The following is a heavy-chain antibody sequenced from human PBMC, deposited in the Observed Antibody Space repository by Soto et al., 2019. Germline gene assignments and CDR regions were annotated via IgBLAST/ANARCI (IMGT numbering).Heavy chain of an antibody. Sequence: GGSLRLSCAASGFTFSSSAMHWVRQAPGKGLEWVAVISYDGSNKYYADSVKGRFTISRDNSKNTLYLQMNSLRAEDTAVYYCARDSYVVVAAIPGYWGQGTLVTVSS. J-gene: IGHJ4*02. D-gene: IGHD2-21*02. CDR3: ARDSYVVVAAIPGY. CDR1: GFTFSSSA. V-gene: IGHV3-30-3*01. CDR2: ISYDGSNK.